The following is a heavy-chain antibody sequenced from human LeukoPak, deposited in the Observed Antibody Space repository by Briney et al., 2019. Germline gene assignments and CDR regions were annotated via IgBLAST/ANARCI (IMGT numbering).Heavy chain of an antibody. D-gene: IGHD3-10*01. J-gene: IGHJ3*02. Sequence: PSETLSLTCTVSGGSISSSSYYWGWIRQPPGKGLEWIGSIYYSGSTYYNPSLKSRVTISVDTSKNQFSLKLSSVTAADTAVYYCARAPYYYGSGSYSAFDIWGQGTMVTVSS. CDR2: IYYSGST. CDR3: ARAPYYYGSGSYSAFDI. V-gene: IGHV4-39*01. CDR1: GGSISSSSYY.